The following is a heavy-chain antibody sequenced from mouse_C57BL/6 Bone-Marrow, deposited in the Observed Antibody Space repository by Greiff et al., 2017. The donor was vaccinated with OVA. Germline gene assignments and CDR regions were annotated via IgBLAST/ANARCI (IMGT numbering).Heavy chain of an antibody. J-gene: IGHJ2*01. CDR2: ISDGGSYT. CDR1: GFTFSSYA. Sequence: EVQLVESGGGLVKPGGSLKLSCAASGFTFSSYAMSWVRQTPEKRLEWVATISDGGSYTYYPDNVQGRFTISRDNAKNNLYLQMSHLKSEDTAMYYCARDEGYSYDGRGFDYWGQGTTLTVSS. D-gene: IGHD1-1*02. V-gene: IGHV5-4*01. CDR3: ARDEGYSYDGRGFDY.